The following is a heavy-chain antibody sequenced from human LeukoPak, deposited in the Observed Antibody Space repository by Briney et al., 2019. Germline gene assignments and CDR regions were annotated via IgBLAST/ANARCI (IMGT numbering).Heavy chain of an antibody. J-gene: IGHJ4*02. Sequence: ASVKVSCKVSGYTLTELSMHWVRQAPGQGPEWMGWIDTNTGNPTYAQGFSGRFVFSLDTSVSTAYLLIISLEAEDSAVYYCARGTTGYFGTDYWGQGTLVTVSS. CDR1: GYTLTELS. CDR2: IDTNTGNP. D-gene: IGHD3-9*01. V-gene: IGHV7-4-1*02. CDR3: ARGTTGYFGTDY.